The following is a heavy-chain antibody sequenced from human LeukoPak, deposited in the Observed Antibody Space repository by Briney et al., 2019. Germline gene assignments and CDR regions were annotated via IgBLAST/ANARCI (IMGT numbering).Heavy chain of an antibody. Sequence: PSETLSLTCAVYGGSFSGYYWSWIRQPPGKGLEWIGEINHSGGTNYNPSLKSRVTISVDTSKNQFSLKLSSVTAADTAVYYCARKIVEYSSSSDYFDYWGQGTLVTVSS. CDR2: INHSGGT. D-gene: IGHD6-6*01. CDR3: ARKIVEYSSSSDYFDY. V-gene: IGHV4-34*01. CDR1: GGSFSGYY. J-gene: IGHJ4*02.